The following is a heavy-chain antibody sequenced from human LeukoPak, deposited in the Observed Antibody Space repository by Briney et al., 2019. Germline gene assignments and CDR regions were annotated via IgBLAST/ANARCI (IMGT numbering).Heavy chain of an antibody. CDR2: INAGNGNT. D-gene: IGHD6-13*01. CDR1: GYTFTSYA. Sequence: GASVKVSFKASGYTFTSYAMHWVRQAPGQRLEWMGWINAGNGNTKYSQKFQGRVTITRDTSASTAYMELSSLRSEDTAVYYCARGASSSWYYYAMDVWGKGTTVTVSS. V-gene: IGHV1-3*01. CDR3: ARGASSSWYYYAMDV. J-gene: IGHJ6*04.